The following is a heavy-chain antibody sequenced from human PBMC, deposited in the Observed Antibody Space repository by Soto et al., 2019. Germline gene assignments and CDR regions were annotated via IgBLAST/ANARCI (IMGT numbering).Heavy chain of an antibody. Sequence: QVHLVESGGGLVTPGGSLRLSCAASGFTFSAYYMTWIRQAPGKGLEWVGYISGSGATIYYADSVRGRFTIFRDNVKNSMHLQMNSLGAEDTAVYYCARDIYTYITGGDYWGPGTLVTVSS. D-gene: IGHD7-27*01. CDR3: ARDIYTYITGGDY. CDR2: ISGSGATI. J-gene: IGHJ4*02. V-gene: IGHV3-11*01. CDR1: GFTFSAYY.